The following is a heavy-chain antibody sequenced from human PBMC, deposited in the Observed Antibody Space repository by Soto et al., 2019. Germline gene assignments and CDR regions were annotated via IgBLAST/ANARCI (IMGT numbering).Heavy chain of an antibody. V-gene: IGHV4-39*01. D-gene: IGHD2-2*01. J-gene: IGHJ5*02. Sequence: SETLSPTCIVSGDSISSSRYYWGWIRQPPGKEQEWIGSVYYSGRTYYKPSLKSRVTISVDTSRNQFSLKLSSVTAADTAVYYCARERYCSSTSCYERGWFNPWGQGIPVTVSS. CDR1: GDSISSSRYY. CDR3: ARERYCSSTSCYERGWFNP. CDR2: VYYSGRT.